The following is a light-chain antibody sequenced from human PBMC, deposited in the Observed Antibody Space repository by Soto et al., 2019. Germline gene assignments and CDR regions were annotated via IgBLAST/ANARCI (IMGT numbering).Light chain of an antibody. J-gene: IGKJ1*01. Sequence: DIQMTQSPSTLSASVGDRVTITCRASQSISSWLAWYQQKPGKAPKLLIYMASSLESVVPSRFSGSGSGTEFTLTISSLQPDDFATYYCQQYNSYCTFGQGTKVDIK. V-gene: IGKV1-5*03. CDR3: QQYNSYCT. CDR2: MAS. CDR1: QSISSW.